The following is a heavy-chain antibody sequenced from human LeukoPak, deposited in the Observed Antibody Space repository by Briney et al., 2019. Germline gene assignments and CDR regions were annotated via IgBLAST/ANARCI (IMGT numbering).Heavy chain of an antibody. V-gene: IGHV4-59*01. J-gene: IGHJ3*02. CDR2: IYYSGST. CDR1: GGSISSYY. Sequence: PSETLSLTCTVSGGSISSYYWSWIRQPPGKGLEWIGYIYYSGSTSYNPSLKSRVTISVDPSKNQFSLKLSSVTAADTAVYYCARRTGSGSYYKELLAFDIWGQGTMVTVSS. D-gene: IGHD3-10*01. CDR3: ARRTGSGSYYKELLAFDI.